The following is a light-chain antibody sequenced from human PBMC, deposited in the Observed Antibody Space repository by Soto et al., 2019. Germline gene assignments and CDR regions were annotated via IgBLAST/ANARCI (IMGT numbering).Light chain of an antibody. CDR1: QSVSSN. CDR3: QQYNNWPPYT. V-gene: IGKV3-15*01. Sequence: EIVMTQSPATLSVSQGETATLSCRASQSVSSNLACYQQKPGQAPRLLIYGASTRATGIPARFSGSGSGTEFTLTISSLQSEDFAVYYCQQYNNWPPYTFGQGTKVDIK. J-gene: IGKJ2*01. CDR2: GAS.